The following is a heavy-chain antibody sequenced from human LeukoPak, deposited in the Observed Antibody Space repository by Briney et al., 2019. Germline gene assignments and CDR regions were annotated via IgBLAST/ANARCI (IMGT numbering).Heavy chain of an antibody. V-gene: IGHV1-8*01. D-gene: IGHD4-11*01. Sequence: ASVKVSCKASGCTFTSYDINWVRQATGQGLEWMGWMNPNSGNTGYAQKFQGRVTMTRNTSISTAYMELSSLRSEDTAVYYCARGDYSNPGGDCFDPWGQGTLVTVSS. CDR2: MNPNSGNT. J-gene: IGHJ5*02. CDR3: ARGDYSNPGGDCFDP. CDR1: GCTFTSYD.